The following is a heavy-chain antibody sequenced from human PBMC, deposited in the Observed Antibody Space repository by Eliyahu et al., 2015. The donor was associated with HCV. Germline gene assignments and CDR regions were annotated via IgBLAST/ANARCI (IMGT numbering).Heavy chain of an antibody. J-gene: IGHJ4*02. CDR2: INPNSGGT. CDR1: GYTFTGYY. Sequence: QVQLVQSGAEVKKPGASVKVSCKASGYTFTGYYMHWVRQXPGQGLXWMGWINPNSGGTNYAQKFQGRVTMTRDTSISTAYMELSRLRSDDTAVYYCARDGVVVPAAIELDYWGQGTLVTVSS. D-gene: IGHD2-2*02. CDR3: ARDGVVVPAAIELDY. V-gene: IGHV1-2*02.